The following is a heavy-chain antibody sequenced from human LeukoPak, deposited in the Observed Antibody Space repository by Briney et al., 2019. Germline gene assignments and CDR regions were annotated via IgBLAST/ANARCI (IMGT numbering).Heavy chain of an antibody. Sequence: GGSLRLSCAASGFTFSSYSMNWVCQAPGKGLEWVSSISSSSSYIYYADSVKGRFTISRDNAENSLYLQMNSLRAEDTAVYYCARHGYYDSSGYFSYWGQGTLVTVSS. D-gene: IGHD3-22*01. CDR1: GFTFSSYS. CDR3: ARHGYYDSSGYFSY. J-gene: IGHJ4*02. V-gene: IGHV3-21*01. CDR2: ISSSSSYI.